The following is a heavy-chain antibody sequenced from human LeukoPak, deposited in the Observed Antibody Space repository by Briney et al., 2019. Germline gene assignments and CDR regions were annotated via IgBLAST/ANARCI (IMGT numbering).Heavy chain of an antibody. CDR1: GFTFSSYE. D-gene: IGHD3-22*01. J-gene: IGHJ4*02. CDR2: ISGSGSTM. Sequence: GGSLRLSCAASGFTFSSYEMNWVRQAPGVALEWVSYISGSGSTMYYAGSVKGRFTISRDNAKNSLYLQMNSLRAEDTSIYYCARCDRGGCFDFWGQGTLVTVSS. CDR3: ARCDRGGCFDF. V-gene: IGHV3-48*03.